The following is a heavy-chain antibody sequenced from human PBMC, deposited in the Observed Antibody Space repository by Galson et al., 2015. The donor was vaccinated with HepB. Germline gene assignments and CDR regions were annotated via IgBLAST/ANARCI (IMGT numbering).Heavy chain of an antibody. CDR2: IIPIFGTA. Sequence: SVKVSCKASGGTFSSYAISWVRQAPGQGLKWMGGIIPIFGTANYAQKFQGRVTITADESTSTAYMELSSLRSEDTAVYYCAGATVTTGYYYYYMDVWGKGTTVTVSS. V-gene: IGHV1-69*13. J-gene: IGHJ6*03. CDR1: GGTFSSYA. D-gene: IGHD4-17*01. CDR3: AGATVTTGYYYYYMDV.